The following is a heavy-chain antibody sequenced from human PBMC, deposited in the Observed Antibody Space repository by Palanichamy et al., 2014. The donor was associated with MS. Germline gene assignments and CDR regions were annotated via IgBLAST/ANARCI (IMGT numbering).Heavy chain of an antibody. D-gene: IGHD3-10*01. V-gene: IGHV1-18*04. Sequence: QVQLVQSGAEVKEPGASVRVSCKASGYTFSSYGIGWARQAPGQGLEWMGWISTYNGNTKYAQKFQDRVTMTTDTSTTTAHMDLRSLRSDDSAVYFCARDIGPVPGDYYYGLDVWGQETTVTVSS. CDR1: GYTFSSYG. J-gene: IGHJ6*02. CDR2: ISTYNGNT. CDR3: ARDIGPVPGDYYYGLDV.